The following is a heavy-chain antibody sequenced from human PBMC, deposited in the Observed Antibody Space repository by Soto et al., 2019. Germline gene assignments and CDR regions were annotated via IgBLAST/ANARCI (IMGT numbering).Heavy chain of an antibody. Sequence: QVQLVQSGGEVKKPGASVKLSCTASGYTFTSYGISWVRQAPGQGLEWMGWISAYNGKTNYAQNVQGRVTMTTDTATRTAYMDLGSLRSDDTAVYYCARGGDVNYYLGMDVWGQGTTVTVSS. J-gene: IGHJ6*02. CDR2: ISAYNGKT. CDR1: GYTFTSYG. D-gene: IGHD5-12*01. V-gene: IGHV1-18*01. CDR3: ARGGDVNYYLGMDV.